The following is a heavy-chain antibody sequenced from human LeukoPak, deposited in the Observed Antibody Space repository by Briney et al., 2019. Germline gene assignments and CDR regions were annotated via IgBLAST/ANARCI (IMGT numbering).Heavy chain of an antibody. J-gene: IGHJ4*02. CDR2: IKQDVGEK. CDR3: ARGWPADYFDY. D-gene: IGHD2-15*01. CDR1: GFTFSSYW. V-gene: IGHV3-7*01. Sequence: GGSLRLSCAASGFTFSSYWMSWVRQAPGKGLEWVANIKQDVGEKYYVGSVKGRFTISRDNAKNSLYLQMNSLRAEDTAVYYCARGWPADYFDYWGQGILVTVSS.